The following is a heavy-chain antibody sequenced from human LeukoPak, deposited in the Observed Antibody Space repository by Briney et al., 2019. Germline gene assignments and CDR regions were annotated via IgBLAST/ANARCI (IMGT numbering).Heavy chain of an antibody. V-gene: IGHV3-23*01. Sequence: PGGSLRLSCAASGFTFSSYAMSWVRQAPGKGLEWVSAISGSGGSTYYADSVKGRFTISRDNSKNTLYLQMNSLRAEDTAVYYCAKVDTAMVKARRYYFDYWGQGTLVTVSS. CDR1: GFTFSSYA. D-gene: IGHD5-18*01. CDR2: ISGSGGST. J-gene: IGHJ4*02. CDR3: AKVDTAMVKARRYYFDY.